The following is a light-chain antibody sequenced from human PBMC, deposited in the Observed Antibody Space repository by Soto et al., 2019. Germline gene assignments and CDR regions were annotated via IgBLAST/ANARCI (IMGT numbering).Light chain of an antibody. V-gene: IGLV2-14*01. J-gene: IGLJ1*01. CDR1: SSDVGGYNY. CDR2: GVN. Sequence: QSALTQPASVSGSPGQSITISCTGTSSDVGGYNYVSWYQQHPGKAPKLIIYGVNNRPSGVSNRFSGSKSGNTASLTISGLQAEDEADYYCSSYAGSYTHVFGTGTKVTVL. CDR3: SSYAGSYTHV.